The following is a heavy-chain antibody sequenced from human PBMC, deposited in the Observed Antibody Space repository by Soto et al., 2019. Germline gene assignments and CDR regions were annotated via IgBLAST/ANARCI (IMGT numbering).Heavy chain of an antibody. J-gene: IGHJ6*02. V-gene: IGHV4-30-2*01. Sequence: QLQLQESGSGLVKPSQTLSLTCAVSGGSISSGGYSWSWIRQPPGKGLEWIGYIYHSGSTYYNPSLKSRVNISVDRSKNQFSLKLSSVTAADTAVYYCARERGGGYYYGMDVWGQGTTVTVSS. CDR2: IYHSGST. CDR1: GGSISSGGYS. CDR3: ARERGGGYYYGMDV. D-gene: IGHD3-10*01.